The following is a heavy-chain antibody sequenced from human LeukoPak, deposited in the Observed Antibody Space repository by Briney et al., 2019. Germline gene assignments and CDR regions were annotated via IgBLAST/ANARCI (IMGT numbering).Heavy chain of an antibody. V-gene: IGHV3-30*03. J-gene: IGHJ6*02. CDR1: GFIFSNYI. CDR2: ISHGGREK. Sequence: PGGSLRLSCEASGFIFSNYIMHWVRQAPGEGLEWVAAISHGGREKHYADSVKGRFTISRDKSKNTVSLQLESLRTDDTAVYYCVGEGSTVTPGGFYYYGLDVWGQGTTVSVSS. CDR3: VGEGSTVTPGGFYYYGLDV. D-gene: IGHD4-17*01.